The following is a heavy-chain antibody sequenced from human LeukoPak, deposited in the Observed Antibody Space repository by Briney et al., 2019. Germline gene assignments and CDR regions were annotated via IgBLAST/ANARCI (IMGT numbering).Heavy chain of an antibody. D-gene: IGHD3-9*01. CDR2: IYHSGST. V-gene: IGHV4-38-2*01. J-gene: IGHJ4*02. CDR1: GYSISSGYY. Sequence: SETLSLTCAVSGYSISSGYYWGWIRQPPGGGLEGTGIIYHSGSTYYNPSLKSRVTISVDTSKNQFSLKLSSVTAADTAVYYCALGHDIFTGYYPFDYWGQGTLVTVSS. CDR3: ALGHDIFTGYYPFDY.